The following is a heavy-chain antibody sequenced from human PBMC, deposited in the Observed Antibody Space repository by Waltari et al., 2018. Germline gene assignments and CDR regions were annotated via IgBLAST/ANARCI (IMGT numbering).Heavy chain of an antibody. J-gene: IGHJ3*02. CDR2: ISGSGYST. Sequence: EVQLVESGGGLVQPGGSLRLSCAAYGFTFSSYGRSWVRQAPGKELEWVSVISGSGYSTYYADSVKGRFTISRDNSKNTLYLQMNSLRAEDTAVYYCARLPRGSVIIGAFDIWGQGTQVTVSS. CDR1: GFTFSSYG. D-gene: IGHD3-22*01. CDR3: ARLPRGSVIIGAFDI. V-gene: IGHV3-23*04.